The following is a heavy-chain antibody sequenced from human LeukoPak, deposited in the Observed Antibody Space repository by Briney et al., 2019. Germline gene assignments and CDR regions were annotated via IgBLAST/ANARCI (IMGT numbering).Heavy chain of an antibody. J-gene: IGHJ3*02. CDR3: AKDTPTVMANAFHI. D-gene: IGHD5-18*01. V-gene: IGHV3-23*01. CDR2: ITGSGGTT. Sequence: GGSLRLSCAASGFTFSSYGMSWVRHAPGKGLEWVSSITGSGGTTYYADSVKGRFTISRDNSKNTLYLQMNSLRADDTAVYSCAKDTPTVMANAFHIWGQGTMVTVS. CDR1: GFTFSSYG.